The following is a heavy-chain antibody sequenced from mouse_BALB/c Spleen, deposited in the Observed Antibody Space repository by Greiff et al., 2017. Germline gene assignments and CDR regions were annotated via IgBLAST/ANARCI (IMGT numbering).Heavy chain of an antibody. D-gene: IGHD2-1*01. CDR3: AKIGPYGNYGAMDY. CDR2: IWRGGST. V-gene: IGHV2-5-1*01. J-gene: IGHJ4*01. CDR1: GFSLTSYG. Sequence: QVQLQQSGPSLVQPSQSLSITCTVSGFSLTSYGVHWVRQSPGKGLEWLGVIWRGGSTDYNAAFMSRLSITKDNSKSQVFFKMNSLQADDTAIYYCAKIGPYGNYGAMDYWGQGTSVTVSA.